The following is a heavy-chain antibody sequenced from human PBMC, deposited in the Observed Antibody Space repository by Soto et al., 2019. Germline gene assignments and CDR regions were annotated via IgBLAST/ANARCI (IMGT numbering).Heavy chain of an antibody. CDR2: IHGTRSII. J-gene: IGHJ4*02. D-gene: IGHD3-16*01. V-gene: IGHV3-48*02. CDR1: GFTFSSHA. CDR3: ARDARNADYEY. Sequence: EVQLVESGGGLVQPGGSLKLSCAVSGFTFSSHAMNWVRQAPGKGLEWVAYIHGTRSIIYYADSVKGRFTISRDNAKNSLYLQRDSLRDEDTALYYCARDARNADYEYWGQGTLVTVSS.